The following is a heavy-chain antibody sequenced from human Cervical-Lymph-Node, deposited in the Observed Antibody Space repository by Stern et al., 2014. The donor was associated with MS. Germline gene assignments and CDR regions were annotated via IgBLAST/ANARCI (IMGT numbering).Heavy chain of an antibody. J-gene: IGHJ4*02. CDR3: ARQTTAWASDV. Sequence: EVQLVESGAELIRPGESLKISCKGSGYKFSIYWIAWVRQMPGKGLEWMGFIYPGDSEIRYSPSFQGQVTMSADKSTSTAYLQWSSLNASDSAMYFCARQTTAWASDVWGQGTLVTVSS. V-gene: IGHV5-51*01. CDR1: GYKFSIYW. CDR2: IYPGDSEI. D-gene: IGHD1-14*01.